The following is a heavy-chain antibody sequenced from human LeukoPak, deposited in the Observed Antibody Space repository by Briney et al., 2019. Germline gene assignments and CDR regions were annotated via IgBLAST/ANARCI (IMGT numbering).Heavy chain of an antibody. CDR1: GYTFTGYY. CDR2: INPNSGGT. CDR3: ARDSTIFGWYFDL. J-gene: IGHJ2*01. V-gene: IGHV1-2*02. Sequence: ASVKVSCKASGYTFTGYYMHWVRQAPGQGLEWMGWINPNSGGTNYAQKFQGRVTMTRDTSISTAYMELSRLRSDDTAVYYCARDSTIFGWYFDLWGRGTLVTVSS. D-gene: IGHD3-9*01.